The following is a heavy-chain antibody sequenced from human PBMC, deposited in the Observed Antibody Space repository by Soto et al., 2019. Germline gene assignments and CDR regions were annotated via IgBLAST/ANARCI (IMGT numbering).Heavy chain of an antibody. CDR2: VTSGGTTT. Sequence: EVQLLESGGGLVQPGGSLRLSCTASGFTFNGYAMNWVRQAPGKGLEWVSAVTSGGTTTYYADSVKGRFTISRDNSRSTVYLQMKRLGVEDTAIYYCAKDHLGGAVADSFDYWGRGTLVTVSS. D-gene: IGHD6-19*01. J-gene: IGHJ4*02. V-gene: IGHV3-23*01. CDR3: AKDHLGGAVADSFDY. CDR1: GFTFNGYA.